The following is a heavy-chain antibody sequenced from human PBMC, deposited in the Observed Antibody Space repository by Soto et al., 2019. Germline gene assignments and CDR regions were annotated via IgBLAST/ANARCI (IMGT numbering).Heavy chain of an antibody. CDR3: ARATNGEYVDVFDL. J-gene: IGHJ3*01. CDR1: GFTFRTYG. D-gene: IGHD4-17*01. Sequence: QVQLVESGGGVVQRGRSLRLSCAASGFTFRTYGMHWVRQAPGKGLEWVAVIWYDGSSKYYADSLKGRFIISRDNSKNPVYLQNNSLRAEDKAVYYLARATNGEYVDVFDLWGQGTMVTVSS. CDR2: IWYDGSSK. V-gene: IGHV3-33*01.